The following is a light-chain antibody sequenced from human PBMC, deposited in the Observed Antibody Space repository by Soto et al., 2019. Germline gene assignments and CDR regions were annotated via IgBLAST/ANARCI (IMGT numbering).Light chain of an antibody. CDR3: SSYTSTSTYV. J-gene: IGLJ1*01. V-gene: IGLV2-14*01. Sequence: QSALTQPSCVSVSPGQSITISCTGTSSDVGSYNYVSWYQQHPAKAPKLMIYEVSTRPSGVSNRFSGSKSGYTASLTISGLQAEDEADYYCSSYTSTSTYVFGTGTKVTVL. CDR1: SSDVGSYNY. CDR2: EVS.